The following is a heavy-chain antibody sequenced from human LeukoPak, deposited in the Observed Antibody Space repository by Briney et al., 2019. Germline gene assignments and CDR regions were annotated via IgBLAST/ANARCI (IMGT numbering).Heavy chain of an antibody. CDR1: GGSFSGYY. D-gene: IGHD2-2*01. Sequence: SETLSLTCAVYGGSFSGYYWSWIRQPPGKGLEWIGEINHSGSTNYNPSLKGRVTISVDTSKNQFSLKLSSVTAADTAVYYCARGCTSCPNWFDPWGQGTLVTVSS. CDR2: INHSGST. CDR3: ARGCTSCPNWFDP. J-gene: IGHJ5*02. V-gene: IGHV4-34*01.